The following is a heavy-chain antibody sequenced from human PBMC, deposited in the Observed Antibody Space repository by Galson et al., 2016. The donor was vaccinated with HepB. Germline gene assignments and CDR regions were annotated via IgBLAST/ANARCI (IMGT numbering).Heavy chain of an antibody. J-gene: IGHJ4*02. V-gene: IGHV1-2*02. Sequence: SVKVSCKASGYTFTGYFMHWVRQAPGQGPEWMGWINPNSGGTNYEQKFQGRVTVTRDTSVSAVYLEMSRLRSDDTAVYYCARDVSYGSGSYSLRVRGGLDFWGRGTLVTVSS. D-gene: IGHD3-10*01. CDR3: ARDVSYGSGSYSLRVRGGLDF. CDR2: INPNSGGT. CDR1: GYTFTGYF.